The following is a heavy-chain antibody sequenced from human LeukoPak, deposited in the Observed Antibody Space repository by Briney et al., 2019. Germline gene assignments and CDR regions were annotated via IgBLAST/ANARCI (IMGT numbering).Heavy chain of an antibody. CDR2: INPNSGGT. Sequence: ASVKVSCKASGYTFTGYYMHWVRQAPGQGLEWMGWINPNSGGTNYAQEFQGRVTMTRDTSISTAYMELSRLRSDDTAVYYCAREGGGKRDAFDIWGQGTMVTVSS. D-gene: IGHD4-23*01. J-gene: IGHJ3*02. V-gene: IGHV1-2*02. CDR1: GYTFTGYY. CDR3: AREGGGKRDAFDI.